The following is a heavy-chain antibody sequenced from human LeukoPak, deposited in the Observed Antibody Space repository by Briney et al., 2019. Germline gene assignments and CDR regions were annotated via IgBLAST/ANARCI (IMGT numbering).Heavy chain of an antibody. V-gene: IGHV4-59*01. CDR2: IYYSGST. D-gene: IGHD3-16*01. J-gene: IGHJ6*02. Sequence: SETLSLTCTVSGGSISSYYWSWIRQPPGKGLEWIGYIYYSGSTNYNPSLKSRVTISVDTSKNQFSLKLKSVTAADTAVYYCARLGALVTVGRDDYYYYYGVDVWGLGTTVTVSS. CDR3: ARLGALVTVGRDDYYYYYGVDV. CDR1: GGSISSYY.